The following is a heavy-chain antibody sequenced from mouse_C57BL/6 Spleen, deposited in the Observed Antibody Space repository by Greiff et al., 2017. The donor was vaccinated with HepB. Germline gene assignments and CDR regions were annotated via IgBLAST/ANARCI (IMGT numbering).Heavy chain of an antibody. CDR3: AREGSSFYFDY. V-gene: IGHV5-4*01. Sequence: EVKVVESGGGLVKPGGSLKLSCAASGFTFSSYAMSWVRQTPEKRLEWVATISDGGSSTYYPDNVKGRFTISRDNAKNNLYLQMSHLKSEDTAMYYCAREGSSFYFDYWGQGTTLTVSS. J-gene: IGHJ2*01. CDR2: ISDGGSST. CDR1: GFTFSSYA. D-gene: IGHD1-1*01.